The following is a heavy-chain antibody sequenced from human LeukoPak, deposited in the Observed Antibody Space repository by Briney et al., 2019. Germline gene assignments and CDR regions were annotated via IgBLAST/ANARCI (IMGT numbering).Heavy chain of an antibody. J-gene: IGHJ4*02. CDR2: ISYDGSNK. V-gene: IGHV3-30*03. CDR3: ARDLRLGYYDSSFPDY. Sequence: PGGSLRLSCAASGFXFSNYVISWVRQAPGKGLEWVAVISYDGSNKYYADSLKGRFTISRDNSKNTLYLQMNSLRAEDTAVYYCARDLRLGYYDSSFPDYWGQGTLVTVSS. CDR1: GFXFSNYV. D-gene: IGHD3-22*01.